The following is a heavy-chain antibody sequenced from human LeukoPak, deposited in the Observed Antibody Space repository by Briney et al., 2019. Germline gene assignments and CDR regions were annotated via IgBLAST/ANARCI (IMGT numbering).Heavy chain of an antibody. Sequence: GGSLRLSCAASGFTFSSFWMSWLPPAPGKGREGWANIKQDESEKYYVHPVKGRFTISKDNDTNSLDLQINSLSAQGTALFYCARDEGTQLWLWFNYWGQGTLVTVSS. CDR3: ARDEGTQLWLWFNY. D-gene: IGHD5-18*01. CDR2: IKQDESEK. J-gene: IGHJ4*02. V-gene: IGHV3-7*01. CDR1: GFTFSSFW.